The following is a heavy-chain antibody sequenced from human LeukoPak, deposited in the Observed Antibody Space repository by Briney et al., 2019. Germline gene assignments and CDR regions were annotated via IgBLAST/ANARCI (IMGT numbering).Heavy chain of an antibody. CDR2: IYYTGST. Sequence: SETLSLTCTVSGGSISSSDYYWGWICQPPGTGLEWIGSIYYTGSTYYNPSLKSRVTISADTSENQLSLKLTSGTAADTAVYYCARRGWELAYFDYWGPGTLVTVSS. CDR1: GGSISSSDYY. D-gene: IGHD1-26*01. J-gene: IGHJ4*02. V-gene: IGHV4-39*01. CDR3: ARRGWELAYFDY.